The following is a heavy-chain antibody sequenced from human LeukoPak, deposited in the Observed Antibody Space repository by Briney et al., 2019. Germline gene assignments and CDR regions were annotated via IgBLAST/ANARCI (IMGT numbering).Heavy chain of an antibody. V-gene: IGHV3-23*01. Sequence: GGSLRLSCAASGFTFSSYAMSWVRQAPGKGLEWVSGISGSGGSTYYADSAKGRFTISKDNSKNTLYLQMSSLRAEDTAIYYCAKTKLDTTMAYLDYWGQGTLVTVSS. J-gene: IGHJ4*02. D-gene: IGHD5-18*01. CDR3: AKTKLDTTMAYLDY. CDR2: ISGSGGST. CDR1: GFTFSSYA.